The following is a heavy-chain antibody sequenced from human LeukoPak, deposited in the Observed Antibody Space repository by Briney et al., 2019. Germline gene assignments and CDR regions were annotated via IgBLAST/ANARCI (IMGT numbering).Heavy chain of an antibody. J-gene: IGHJ5*02. CDR3: ARGRIAVAGGWFDP. CDR1: GGSFSGYY. CDR2: IYYSGST. V-gene: IGHV4-59*01. Sequence: SETLSLTCAVYGGSFSGYYWSWIRQPPGKGLEWIGYIYYSGSTNHNPSLKSRVTISVDTSKNQFSLKLTSVTAADTAVYYCARGRIAVAGGWFDPWGQGTLVTVSS. D-gene: IGHD6-19*01.